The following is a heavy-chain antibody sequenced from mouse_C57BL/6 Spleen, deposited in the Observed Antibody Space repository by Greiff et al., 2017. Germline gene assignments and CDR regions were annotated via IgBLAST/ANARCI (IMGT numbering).Heavy chain of an antibody. CDR1: GFNIKDDY. V-gene: IGHV14-4*01. D-gene: IGHD1-1*01. CDR3: TSTTVVPFAY. J-gene: IGHJ3*01. Sequence: VHVKQSGAELVRPGASVKLSCTASGFNIKDDYMHWVKQRPEQGLEWIGWIDPENGDTEYASKFQGKATITADTSSNTAYLQLSSLTSEDTAVYYCTSTTVVPFAYWGQGTLVTVSA. CDR2: IDPENGDT.